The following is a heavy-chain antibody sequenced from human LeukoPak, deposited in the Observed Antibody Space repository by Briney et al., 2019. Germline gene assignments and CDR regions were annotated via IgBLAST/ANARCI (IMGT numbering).Heavy chain of an antibody. J-gene: IGHJ4*02. CDR1: GYTFTGYY. D-gene: IGHD4-17*01. Sequence: ASVKVSCKASGYTFTGYYMHWVRQAPGQGLEWMGWINPNSGGTNYAQKFQGRVTMTRDTSISTAYMELSRLRSDDTAVYYCAGDRETTTVTGFDYWGQGTLVTVSS. CDR3: AGDRETTTVTGFDY. CDR2: INPNSGGT. V-gene: IGHV1-2*02.